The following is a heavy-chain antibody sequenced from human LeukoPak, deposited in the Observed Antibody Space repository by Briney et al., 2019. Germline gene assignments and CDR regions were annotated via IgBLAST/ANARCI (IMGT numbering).Heavy chain of an antibody. D-gene: IGHD3-9*01. Sequence: ASVKVSCKASGYTFTSYDINWVRQATGQGLEWMGWMNPNSGNTGYAQKFQGRVTMTRNTSISTAYMELSSLRSEDTAVYYCARFKYFGLYYYYGMDVWGQGTTVTVSS. J-gene: IGHJ6*02. CDR1: GYTFTSYD. CDR3: ARFKYFGLYYYYGMDV. V-gene: IGHV1-8*01. CDR2: MNPNSGNT.